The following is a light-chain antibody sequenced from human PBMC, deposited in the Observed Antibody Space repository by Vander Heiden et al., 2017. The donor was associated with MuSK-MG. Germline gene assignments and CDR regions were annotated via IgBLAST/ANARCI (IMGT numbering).Light chain of an antibody. J-gene: IGKJ3*01. Sequence: DIQMTQSPSSLSASVGDRVTITCRASQSISNYLNWYQQKPGTAPKLLIYAASTLQSGVPSRFSGSGSGTDFTLSISSLQPEDFATYYCQQRYNLPRTFGHGTKVDIK. V-gene: IGKV1-39*01. CDR2: AAS. CDR3: QQRYNLPRT. CDR1: QSISNY.